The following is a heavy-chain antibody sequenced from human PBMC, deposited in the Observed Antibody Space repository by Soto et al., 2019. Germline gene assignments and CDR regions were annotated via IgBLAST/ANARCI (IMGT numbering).Heavy chain of an antibody. V-gene: IGHV4-4*07. J-gene: IGHJ4*02. CDR2: IFSSGST. Sequence: TLPLPCTVLCGTINNLCWSWVRQPAGKGLEWIGRIFSSGSTSFNPSLESRAAMSVDTSKNHFSLNLSSVTAADMAVYYCAREGSYSAYNFAHGIQLWSFDFWGQGALVTVSS. D-gene: IGHD5-12*01. CDR3: AREGSYSAYNFAHGIQLWSFDF. CDR1: CGTINNLC.